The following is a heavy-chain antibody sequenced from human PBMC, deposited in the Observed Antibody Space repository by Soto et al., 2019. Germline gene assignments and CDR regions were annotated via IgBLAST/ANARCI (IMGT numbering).Heavy chain of an antibody. Sequence: QVQLQESGPGLVKPSDTLSLTCTVSGASVNTYSWTWIRQPAGKGLEWIGRIYTSASTNYSPSLTGRVTLSVDTSNSQVSLKLTSVTAADTAIYYCAKDREEGYNFYYGMDVWGQGATVTVSS. J-gene: IGHJ6*02. CDR1: GASVNTYS. D-gene: IGHD3-10*01. CDR2: IYTSAST. V-gene: IGHV4-4*07. CDR3: AKDREEGYNFYYGMDV.